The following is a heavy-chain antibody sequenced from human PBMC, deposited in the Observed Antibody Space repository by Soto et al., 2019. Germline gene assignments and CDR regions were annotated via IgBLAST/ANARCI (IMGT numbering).Heavy chain of an antibody. Sequence: SETLSLTCTVSGGSISSYYWSWIRQPPGKGLEWIGYIYYSGSTNYNPSLKSRVTISVDTSKNQSSLKLSSVTAADTAVYYCARDGGSGWYPYWGQGTLVTVSS. CDR3: ARDGGSGWYPY. CDR1: GGSISSYY. D-gene: IGHD6-19*01. CDR2: IYYSGST. V-gene: IGHV4-59*01. J-gene: IGHJ4*02.